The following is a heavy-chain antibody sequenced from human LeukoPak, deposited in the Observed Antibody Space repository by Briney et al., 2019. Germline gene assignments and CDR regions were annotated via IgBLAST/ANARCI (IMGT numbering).Heavy chain of an antibody. CDR2: VTGSSSNT. V-gene: IGHV3-23*01. CDR1: GFNFSNYA. J-gene: IGHJ4*02. CDR3: AKDRSSTTSCSNY. Sequence: PGGSLRLSCAASGFNFSNYAMTWVRQAPGKGLEWVSAVTGSSSNTYYADSVKGRFNIPRDNSKNRLYLEMNSLRVEDTAIYYCAKDRSSTTSCSNYWGRGTLVTVSS. D-gene: IGHD2-2*01.